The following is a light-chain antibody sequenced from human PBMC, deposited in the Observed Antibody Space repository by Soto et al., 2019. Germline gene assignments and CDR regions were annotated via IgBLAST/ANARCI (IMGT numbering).Light chain of an antibody. CDR3: QQYITYRT. V-gene: IGKV1-5*01. CDR1: QSIRSW. CDR2: DAS. J-gene: IGKJ1*01. Sequence: DIQMTQSPSTLSASVRDRVTITCRASQSIRSWLAWYQQKSGKAPKLLIYDASSLERGVPSRFSGSGSGTEFTLTISSLQPDDFATYCCQQYITYRTFGQGTKVDIK.